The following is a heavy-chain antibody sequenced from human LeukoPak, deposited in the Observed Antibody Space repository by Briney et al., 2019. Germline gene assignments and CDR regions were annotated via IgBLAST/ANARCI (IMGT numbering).Heavy chain of an antibody. V-gene: IGHV1-3*04. J-gene: IGHJ4*02. CDR1: GYTFTSYA. CDR2: INTGNGNT. D-gene: IGHD3-10*01. Sequence: ASVKVSCKASGYTFTSYAMHWVRQAPGQRLECMGWINTGNGNTKYSQKFQGRVTITRDTSASTVYMELSRLRSEDTALYYCARDYHGSGSLTTFDYWGQGTLVTVSS. CDR3: ARDYHGSGSLTTFDY.